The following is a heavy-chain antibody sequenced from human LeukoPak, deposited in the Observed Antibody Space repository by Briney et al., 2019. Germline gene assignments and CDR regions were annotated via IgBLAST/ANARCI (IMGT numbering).Heavy chain of an antibody. Sequence: ASVKVSCKASGFTLTNYDINWVRQAPGQGLEWIGWISAYNGNTNYAQKLQGRVTMTTDTSTSTAYMELRSLRSDDTAVYYCARDPPHDAFDIWGQGTMVTVSS. CDR3: ARDPPHDAFDI. CDR1: GFTLTNYD. J-gene: IGHJ3*02. CDR2: ISAYNGNT. V-gene: IGHV1-18*01.